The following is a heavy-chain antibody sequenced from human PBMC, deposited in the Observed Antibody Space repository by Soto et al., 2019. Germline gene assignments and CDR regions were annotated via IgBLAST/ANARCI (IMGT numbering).Heavy chain of an antibody. D-gene: IGHD2-2*01. V-gene: IGHV2-26*01. CDR3: ALIKDCSRTDCYLASFDT. CDR1: GLSLSTGKLG. Sequence: QVTVRESGPVLVKPTETLTLTCTVSGLSLSTGKLGVSWIRQPPGKALEWLAHIFPSDDKSYSTSLRRRHTNTKDATRTKVVLTMTNLDPMDSATYCCALIKDCSRTDCYLASFDTWGQGTMVTVSS. CDR2: IFPSDDK. J-gene: IGHJ5*02.